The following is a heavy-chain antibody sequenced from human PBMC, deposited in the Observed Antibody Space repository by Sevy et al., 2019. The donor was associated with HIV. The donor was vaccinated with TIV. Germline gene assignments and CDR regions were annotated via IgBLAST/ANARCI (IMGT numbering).Heavy chain of an antibody. CDR3: AKNLYELVSYFEY. CDR2: ISGSGGTK. D-gene: IGHD3-10*01. Sequence: GESLKISCSTSRVSFTNPAMSWLRQAPGKGLEWVASISGSGGTKYYAGYVRGGFSISRDDSEDTVYLQMSSLRAEDTAVYYCAKNLYELVSYFEYWGQGTLVTVSS. V-gene: IGHV3-23*01. CDR1: RVSFTNPA. J-gene: IGHJ1*01.